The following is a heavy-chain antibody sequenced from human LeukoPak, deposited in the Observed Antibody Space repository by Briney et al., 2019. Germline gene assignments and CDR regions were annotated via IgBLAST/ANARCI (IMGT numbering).Heavy chain of an antibody. CDR3: FDY. D-gene: IGHD1-26*01. J-gene: IGHJ4*02. CDR2: ISSSSSYI. Sequence: GGSLRLSCAASGFTFSSYSMNWVRQAPGKGLEWVSSISSSSSYIYYADSVKGRFTISRDNSEDTAVYYCASPWRSYWSNYYYFDYWGQGTLVTVSS. CDR1: GFTFSSYS. V-gene: IGHV3-21*01.